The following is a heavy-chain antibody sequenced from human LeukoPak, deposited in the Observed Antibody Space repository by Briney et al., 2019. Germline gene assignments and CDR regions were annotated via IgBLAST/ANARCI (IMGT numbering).Heavy chain of an antibody. Sequence: SETLSLTCAVYGGSFSDYWWTWIRQSPGKGLEWIGEVNHSGRTNYNPSLKSRVSISVDTSKNQFSLKLSSVTAADTAVYYRARRRATALILGASSFDPWGQGTLVTVSS. CDR2: VNHSGRT. CDR3: ARRRATALILGASSFDP. D-gene: IGHD3-10*01. CDR1: GGSFSDYW. J-gene: IGHJ5*02. V-gene: IGHV4-34*01.